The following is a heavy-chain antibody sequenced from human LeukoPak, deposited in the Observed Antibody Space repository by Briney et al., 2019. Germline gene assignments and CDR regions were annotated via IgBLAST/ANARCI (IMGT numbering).Heavy chain of an antibody. CDR2: ISSSGSTI. V-gene: IGHV3-11*01. D-gene: IGHD2-15*01. CDR1: GFTFSSFD. CDR3: ARGGIVVVVAARDY. J-gene: IGHJ4*02. Sequence: GGSLRLSCAASGFTFSSFDMSWFRQAPGKGLEWVSYISSSGSTIYYADSVKGRFTISRDNAKNSLYLQMNSLRAEDTAVYYCARGGIVVVVAARDYWGQGTLVTVSS.